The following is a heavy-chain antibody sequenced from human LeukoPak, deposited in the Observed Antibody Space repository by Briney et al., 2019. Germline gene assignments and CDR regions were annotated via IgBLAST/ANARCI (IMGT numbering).Heavy chain of an antibody. Sequence: PGGSLRLSCAASGFTFSSYWMHWVRQAPGKGLEWVSYISSSGSTIYYADSVKGRFTISRDNAKNSLYLQMNSLRAEDTAVYYCARGPYSGSYAEYFQHWGQGTLVTVSS. J-gene: IGHJ1*01. D-gene: IGHD1-26*01. CDR1: GFTFSSYW. V-gene: IGHV3-48*04. CDR3: ARGPYSGSYAEYFQH. CDR2: ISSSGSTI.